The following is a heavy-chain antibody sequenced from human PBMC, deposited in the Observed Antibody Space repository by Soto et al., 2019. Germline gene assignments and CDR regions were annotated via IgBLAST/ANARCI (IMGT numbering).Heavy chain of an antibody. V-gene: IGHV3-30*18. J-gene: IGHJ4*02. CDR3: AKEMFPLAVLDRSSPGGDY. CDR2: ISYDESNK. Sequence: QVQLVESGGGVVQPGKSLRLSCAASGFTLRSYGMHWVRQAPGKGLEWLAVISYDESNKYYADSVKGRFTISRDTSKNTLYLQMYSLRAEDTAVYYCAKEMFPLAVLDRSSPGGDYWGQGTAVTVSS. CDR1: GFTLRSYG. D-gene: IGHD6-6*01.